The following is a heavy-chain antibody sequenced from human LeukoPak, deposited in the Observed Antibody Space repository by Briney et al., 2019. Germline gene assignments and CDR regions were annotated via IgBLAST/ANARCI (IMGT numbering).Heavy chain of an antibody. V-gene: IGHV3-30*02. CDR3: AKSPLIVVVPAAEYYFDY. D-gene: IGHD2-2*01. J-gene: IGHJ4*02. Sequence: GGSLRLSCAASGFTFSSYGMHWVRQAPGKGLEWVAFIRYDGSNKYYADSVKGRFTISRDNSKNTLYLQMNSLRAEDTAVCYCAKSPLIVVVPAAEYYFDYWGQGTLVTVSS. CDR2: IRYDGSNK. CDR1: GFTFSSYG.